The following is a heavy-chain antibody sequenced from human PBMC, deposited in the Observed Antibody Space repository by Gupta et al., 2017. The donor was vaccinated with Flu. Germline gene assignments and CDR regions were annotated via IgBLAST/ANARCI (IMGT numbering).Heavy chain of an antibody. J-gene: IGHJ4*02. Sequence: QVQLVQSGAEVKKPGASVKSSCKVSGYTLTEFSMHWVRKAPGKGLEWMGGFDPEDGETIYAQKFQGRVTMTEDTSTDTAYMELSSLRSEDPAVYYCATSTGYCSSTSCYTFDYWGQGTLVTVSS. CDR2: FDPEDGET. CDR1: GYTLTEFS. V-gene: IGHV1-24*01. CDR3: ATSTGYCSSTSCYTFDY. D-gene: IGHD2-2*02.